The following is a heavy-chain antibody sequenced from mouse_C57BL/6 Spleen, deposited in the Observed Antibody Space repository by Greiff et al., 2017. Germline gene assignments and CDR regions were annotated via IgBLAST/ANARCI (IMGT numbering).Heavy chain of an antibody. J-gene: IGHJ4*01. CDR3: TTDTTVVATNYYAMDY. D-gene: IGHD1-1*01. CDR1: GFNIKDDY. V-gene: IGHV14-4*01. Sequence: VQLQQSGAELVRPGASVKLSCTASGFNIKDDYMHWVKQRPEQGLEWIGWIDPENGDTEYASKFQGKATITADKSSNTAYLQLSSLTSEDTAVYYCTTDTTVVATNYYAMDYWGQGTSVTVSS. CDR2: IDPENGDT.